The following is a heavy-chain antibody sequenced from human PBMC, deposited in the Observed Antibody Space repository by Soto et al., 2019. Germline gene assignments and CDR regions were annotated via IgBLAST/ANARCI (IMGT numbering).Heavy chain of an antibody. J-gene: IGHJ5*02. D-gene: IGHD2-2*01. CDR2: INHSGST. Sequence: SETLSLTCAVYGGSFSDYYWSWIRQPPGKGLEWIGEINHSGSTSYNPSLKSRVTISVDRSKNQFSLKLSSVTAADTAVYYCARVPDRWGQGTLVTVSS. CDR1: GGSFSDYY. V-gene: IGHV4-34*01. CDR3: ARVPDR.